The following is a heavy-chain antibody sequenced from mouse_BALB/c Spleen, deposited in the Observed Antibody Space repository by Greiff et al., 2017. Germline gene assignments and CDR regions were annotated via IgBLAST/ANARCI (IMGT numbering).Heavy chain of an antibody. CDR3: ARDEDGYNWYFDV. CDR1: GFTFTDYY. J-gene: IGHJ1*01. CDR2: IRNKANGYTT. Sequence: EVKLVESGGGLVQPGGSLRLSCATSGFTFTDYYMSWVRQPPGKALEWLGFIRNKANGYTTEYSASVKGRFTISRDNSQSILYLQMNTLRAEDSATYYCARDEDGYNWYFDVWGAGTTVTVSS. V-gene: IGHV7-3*02. D-gene: IGHD2-3*01.